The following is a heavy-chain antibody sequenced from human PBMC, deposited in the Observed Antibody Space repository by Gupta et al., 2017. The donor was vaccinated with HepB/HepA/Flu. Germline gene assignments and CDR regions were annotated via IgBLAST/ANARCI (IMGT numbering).Heavy chain of an antibody. J-gene: IGHJ4*02. CDR1: GYTFTRYY. CDR3: ARGGYYYDSSGYSLFDY. V-gene: IGHV1-46*01. D-gene: IGHD3-22*01. CDR2: INPSGGST. Sequence: QVQLVQSGAEVKKPGASVKVSCKASGYTFTRYYMHWVRQAPGQGLEWMGIINPSGGSTSYAQKFQGRVTMTRDTSTSTVYMELSSLRSEDTAVYYCARGGYYYDSSGYSLFDYWGQGTLVTVSS.